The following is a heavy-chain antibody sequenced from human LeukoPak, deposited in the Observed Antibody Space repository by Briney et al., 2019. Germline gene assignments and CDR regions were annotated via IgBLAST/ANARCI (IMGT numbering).Heavy chain of an antibody. Sequence: SETLSLTCTVSGGSISSSGYYWGWIRQPPGKGLEWIGSIYYSGSTYYNPSLKSRVTISVDTSKNQFSLKLSSVTPADTAVYYCARLLIVVVSEYFDLWGRGTLVTVSS. V-gene: IGHV4-39*01. CDR3: ARLLIVVVSEYFDL. D-gene: IGHD3-22*01. CDR2: IYYSGST. J-gene: IGHJ2*01. CDR1: GGSISSSGYY.